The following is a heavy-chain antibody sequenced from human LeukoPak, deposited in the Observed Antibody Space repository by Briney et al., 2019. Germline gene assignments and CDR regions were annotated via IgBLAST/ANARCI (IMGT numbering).Heavy chain of an antibody. CDR2: TSYAGNNQ. CDR1: GFTFNSYG. CDR3: AKEATVTTNWLDP. V-gene: IGHV3-30*18. D-gene: IGHD4-17*01. Sequence: GRSLRLSCAASGFTFNSYGMHWVRQAPGKGLEWVAVTSYAGNNQYYADSVKGRFTVSRDNSKNTLYLQMNSLRPEDTAVYYCAKEATVTTNWLDPWGQGTLVTVSS. J-gene: IGHJ5*02.